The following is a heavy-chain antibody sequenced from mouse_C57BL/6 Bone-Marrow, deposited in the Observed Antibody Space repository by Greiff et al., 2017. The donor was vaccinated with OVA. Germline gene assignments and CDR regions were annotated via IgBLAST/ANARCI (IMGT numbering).Heavy chain of an antibody. CDR1: GYTFTDYN. CDR2: INPNNGGT. J-gene: IGHJ2*01. CDR3: ARSTTVVGYFDY. D-gene: IGHD1-1*01. Sequence: SGPELVKPGASVKIPCKASGYTFTDYNMDWVKQSHGQSLEWIGDINPNNGGTIYNQKFKGKATLTVDKSSSTAYMELRSLTSEDTAVYYCARSTTVVGYFDYWGQGTTLTVSA. V-gene: IGHV1-18*01.